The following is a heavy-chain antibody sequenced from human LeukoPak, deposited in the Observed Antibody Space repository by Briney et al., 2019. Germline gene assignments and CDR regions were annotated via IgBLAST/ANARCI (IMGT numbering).Heavy chain of an antibody. CDR1: GFTFSSYS. Sequence: GGSLRLFCAASGFTFSSYSMNWVRQARGRGLKWVSSISSSSSYIYYTDSVKGRFTISRHNDKNSLYVQMNSLRGKDTAVYYCARERSGVGATLYWGQGTLVTVSS. D-gene: IGHD1-26*01. V-gene: IGHV3-21*01. CDR3: ARERSGVGATLY. CDR2: ISSSSSYI. J-gene: IGHJ4*02.